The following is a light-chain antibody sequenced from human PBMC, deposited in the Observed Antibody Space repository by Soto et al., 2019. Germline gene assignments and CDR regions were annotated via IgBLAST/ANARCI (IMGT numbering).Light chain of an antibody. V-gene: IGKV3-11*01. CDR3: QQTYTAPRT. J-gene: IGKJ1*01. CDR1: QSVSTF. Sequence: EVVLTQSPATLSLSPGERATLSCRASQSVSTFLAWYQQKPGLAPRLLIYDASNRATGIPARFSGSGSGTDFTLTISSLEPEDFATYYCQQTYTAPRTFGQGTKVDI. CDR2: DAS.